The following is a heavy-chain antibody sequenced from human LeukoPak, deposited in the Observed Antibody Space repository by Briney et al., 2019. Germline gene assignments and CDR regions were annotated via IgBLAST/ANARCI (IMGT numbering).Heavy chain of an antibody. Sequence: SETLSLTCAVYGGSFSGYYWSWIRQPPGKGLEWIGEINHSGSTNYNPSLKSRVTISVDTSKNQFSLKLSFVTAADTAVYYCARERVVIIYGWFDPWGQGTLVTVSS. J-gene: IGHJ5*02. D-gene: IGHD3-3*01. CDR1: GGSFSGYY. CDR2: INHSGST. CDR3: ARERVVIIYGWFDP. V-gene: IGHV4-34*01.